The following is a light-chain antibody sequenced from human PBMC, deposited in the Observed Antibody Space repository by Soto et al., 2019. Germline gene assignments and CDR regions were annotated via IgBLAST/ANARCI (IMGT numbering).Light chain of an antibody. CDR3: SSYTSSTTNV. CDR1: SSDVGGYNY. J-gene: IGLJ1*01. V-gene: IGLV2-14*03. Sequence: QSVLTQPASVSGSPGQSITISCTGTSSDVGGYNYVSWYQQHPGKAPKLLINDVINRPSGISDRFSGSKSGNTASLTISGLPAEDEADYYCSSYTSSTTNVFGTGTKLTVL. CDR2: DVI.